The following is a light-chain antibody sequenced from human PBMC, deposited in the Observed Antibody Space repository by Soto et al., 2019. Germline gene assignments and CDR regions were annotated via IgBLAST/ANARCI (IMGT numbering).Light chain of an antibody. V-gene: IGKV3-20*01. Sequence: EIVLTQPPGTLSLSSGERATLSCRASQSVSNNYLAWYQQKPGQAPSLLIYGASNRATGIPDRFSGSGSGTEFTLTISRLEPEDSAVYDCQQYGSSGTFGQGTKVDIK. CDR3: QQYGSSGT. CDR2: GAS. J-gene: IGKJ1*01. CDR1: QSVSNNY.